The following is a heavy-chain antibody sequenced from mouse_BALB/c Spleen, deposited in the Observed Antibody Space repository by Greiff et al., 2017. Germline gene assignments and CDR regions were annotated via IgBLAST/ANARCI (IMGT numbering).Heavy chain of an antibody. V-gene: IGHV5-6-5*01. CDR2: ISSGGST. J-gene: IGHJ2*01. D-gene: IGHD2-3*01. CDR1: GFTFSSYA. CDR3: ARGGWLLSYFDY. Sequence: DVMLVESGGGLVKPGGSLKLSCAASGFTFSSYAMSWVRQTPEKRLEWVASISSGGSTYYPDSVKGRFTISRDNARNILYLQMSSLRSEDTAMYYCARGGWLLSYFDYWGQGTTLTVSS.